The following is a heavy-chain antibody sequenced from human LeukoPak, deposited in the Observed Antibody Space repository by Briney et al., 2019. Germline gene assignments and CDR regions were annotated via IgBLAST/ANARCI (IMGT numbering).Heavy chain of an antibody. Sequence: GGSLRLSCAASGFTFSSYAMSWVRQAPGKGLEWVSAISGSGGSTYYADSVKGRFTISRDNSKNTLYLQMNSLRAEDTAVYYCAKASSSWDYYYYMDVWGKGTTVTVSS. V-gene: IGHV3-23*01. CDR1: GFTFSSYA. CDR3: AKASSSWDYYYYMDV. CDR2: ISGSGGST. J-gene: IGHJ6*03. D-gene: IGHD6-13*01.